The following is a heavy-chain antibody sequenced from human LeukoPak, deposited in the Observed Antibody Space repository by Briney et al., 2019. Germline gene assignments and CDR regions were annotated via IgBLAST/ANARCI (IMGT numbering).Heavy chain of an antibody. J-gene: IGHJ4*02. Sequence: GGSLRLSCAASGFTFSSYWMSWVRQAPGKGLECVANIKQDGSEKYYVDSVKGRFTISRDNAKNSLYLQMNSLRAEDTAVYYCARLKSSAAGPFDYWGQGTLVTVSS. CDR1: GFTFSSYW. V-gene: IGHV3-7*03. CDR3: ARLKSSAAGPFDY. CDR2: IKQDGSEK. D-gene: IGHD6-13*01.